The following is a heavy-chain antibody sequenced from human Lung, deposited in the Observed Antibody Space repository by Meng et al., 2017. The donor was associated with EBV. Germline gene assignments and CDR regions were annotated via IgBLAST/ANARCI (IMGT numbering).Heavy chain of an antibody. Sequence: QVELQGWGPGRGKPSGSSPRTGTGAGEPISSEMGWSWVRQTPGKGLEWIGEVYHRGDTNYNPSLTSRVAIPVATSTPQFSLLLFSVTAADTAVYYCGRDQGRQLINHWGQGTLVTVSS. D-gene: IGHD1-1*01. V-gene: IGHV4-4*02. CDR3: GRDQGRQLINH. CDR1: GEPISSEMG. J-gene: IGHJ4*02. CDR2: VYHRGDT.